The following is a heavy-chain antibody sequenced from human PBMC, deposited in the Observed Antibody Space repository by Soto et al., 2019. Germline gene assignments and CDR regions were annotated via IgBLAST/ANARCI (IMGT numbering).Heavy chain of an antibody. CDR3: ARGRRHDYVWGSYRPTALDY. CDR1: GGSFSGYY. Sequence: SETLSLTCAVYGGSFSGYYWSWIRQPPGKGLEWIGEINHSGSTNYNPSLKSRVTISVHTRKNQFSLKLSSVTAADTAVYYCARGRRHDYVWGSYRPTALDYWGQGTLVTVSS. V-gene: IGHV4-34*01. J-gene: IGHJ4*02. D-gene: IGHD3-16*02. CDR2: INHSGST.